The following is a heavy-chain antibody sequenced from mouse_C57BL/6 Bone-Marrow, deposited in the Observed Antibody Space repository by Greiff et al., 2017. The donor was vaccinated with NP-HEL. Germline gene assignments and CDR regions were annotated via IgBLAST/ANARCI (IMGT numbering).Heavy chain of an antibody. CDR2: IFPGSGST. J-gene: IGHJ3*01. Sequence: VQLQQSGPELVRPGASVKISCKAPGYTFTSHWMQWVRQRPGQGLEWIGEIFPGSGSTYYNEKFKGKATLTVDTSSRHAYMQLRSLTCEDSAVYFCARGDYDWFAYWGQGTLVTVSA. CDR1: GYTFTSHW. CDR3: ARGDYDWFAY. V-gene: IGHV1-56*01. D-gene: IGHD2-4*01.